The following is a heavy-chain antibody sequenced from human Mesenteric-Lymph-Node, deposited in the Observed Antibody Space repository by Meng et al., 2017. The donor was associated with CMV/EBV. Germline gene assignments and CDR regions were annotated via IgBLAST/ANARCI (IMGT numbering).Heavy chain of an antibody. J-gene: IGHJ6*02. CDR3: ARGSNLYYGMDV. CDR2: ISGGGGSI. CDR1: GFTFSSYA. D-gene: IGHD6-13*01. Sequence: GGSLRLSCAASGFTFSSYAMSWVRQAPGKGLEWVSSISGGGGSIWYADSMKGRFTVSRDNAKTSQYLQMNSLRAEDTAVYFCARGSNLYYGMDVWGQGTTVTVSS. V-gene: IGHV3-21*01.